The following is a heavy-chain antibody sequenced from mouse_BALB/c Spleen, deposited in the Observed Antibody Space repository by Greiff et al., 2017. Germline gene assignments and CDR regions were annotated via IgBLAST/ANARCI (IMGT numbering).Heavy chain of an antibody. V-gene: IGHV5-9-3*01. CDR3: ARHWGTTAHYFDY. D-gene: IGHD1-2*01. CDR1: GFTFSSYA. Sequence: DVMLVESGGGLVKPGGSLKLSCAASGFTFSSYAMSWVRQTPEKRLEWVATISSGGSYTYYPDSVKGRFTISRDNAKNTLYLQMSSLRSEDTAMYYCARHWGTTAHYFDYWGQGTTLTVSS. J-gene: IGHJ2*01. CDR2: ISSGGSYT.